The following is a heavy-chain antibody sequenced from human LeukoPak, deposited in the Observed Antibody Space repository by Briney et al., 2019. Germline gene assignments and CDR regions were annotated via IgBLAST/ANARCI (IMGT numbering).Heavy chain of an antibody. Sequence: GASVKVSCKASGYTFKNYDINWVRQATRQGLEWMGWMNPNSGNTGFAQKFQDRVSMTRDTSINTAYVELTSLRSGDTAVYYCARATPGGLHGYSFDYWGQGTVVTVYS. J-gene: IGHJ4*02. CDR2: MNPNSGNT. D-gene: IGHD5-24*01. V-gene: IGHV1-8*02. CDR1: GYTFKNYD. CDR3: ARATPGGLHGYSFDY.